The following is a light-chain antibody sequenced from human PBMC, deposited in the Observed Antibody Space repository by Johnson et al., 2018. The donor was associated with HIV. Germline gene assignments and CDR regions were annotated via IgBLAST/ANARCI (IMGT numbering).Light chain of an antibody. V-gene: IGLV1-51*02. Sequence: QPVLTQPPSVSAAPGQKVNISCSGNSSNIENYFVSWYQQLPGAAPRLLIYEDYKRPSGIPDRFSGSKSDTSATLGIPGLQTGDEADYYCGAWDSSLRTAFFGTGTKVTVL. CDR3: GAWDSSLRTAF. J-gene: IGLJ1*01. CDR1: SSNIENYF. CDR2: EDY.